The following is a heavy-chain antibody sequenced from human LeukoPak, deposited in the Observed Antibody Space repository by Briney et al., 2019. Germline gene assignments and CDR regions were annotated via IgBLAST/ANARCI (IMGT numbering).Heavy chain of an antibody. V-gene: IGHV3-74*01. CDR3: ARGTNYFDY. J-gene: IGHJ4*02. CDR1: GFTLSSYW. Sequence: GGSLTLSCAASGFTLSSYWMLCVRQAPGKGLVWVSRINSDGSSTSYADSVKGRLTISRDNAKNTLYLQMSTLRAEDTAVYYCARGTNYFDYWGQGTLVTVSS. CDR2: INSDGSST.